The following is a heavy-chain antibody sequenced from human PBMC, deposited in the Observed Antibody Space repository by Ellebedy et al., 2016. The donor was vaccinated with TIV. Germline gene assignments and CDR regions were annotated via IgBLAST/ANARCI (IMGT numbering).Heavy chain of an antibody. CDR3: ARDGGGYRYGPGGH. J-gene: IGHJ4*02. D-gene: IGHD5-18*01. CDR1: GFPFSTYA. Sequence: GESLKISXAASGFPFSTYAINWVRQAPGKGLEWVAVISYDGSNKYYADFVKGRFTISRDDSKNTLYLQMNSLRPEDTAVYYCARDGGGYRYGPGGHWGQGTLVTVSS. V-gene: IGHV3-30*04. CDR2: ISYDGSNK.